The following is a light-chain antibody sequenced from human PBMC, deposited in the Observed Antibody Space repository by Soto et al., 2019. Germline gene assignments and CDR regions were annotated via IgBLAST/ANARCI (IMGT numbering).Light chain of an antibody. CDR2: DAS. Sequence: EIVFTQSPATLSLSPGERATLSCRASQSVSSYLAWYQQKPGQAHRLLIYDASNRATGIPARFSGSGSGTDFTLTISSLEPEDFAVYYCQQRSNWPPSITFGQGTRLEIK. CDR3: QQRSNWPPSIT. CDR1: QSVSSY. J-gene: IGKJ5*01. V-gene: IGKV3-11*01.